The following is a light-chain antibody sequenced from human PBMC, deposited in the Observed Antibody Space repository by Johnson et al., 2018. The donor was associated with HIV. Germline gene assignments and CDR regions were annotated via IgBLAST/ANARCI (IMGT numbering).Light chain of an antibody. Sequence: QSVLTQPPSVSAAPGQKVTISCSGSSSNIGNNYVSWYQQLPGTAPKLLIYENNKRPSGIPDRFSGSKSVTSATLGITGLQTGDEADYYGGTWDSSLSAYVFGTGTKVTVL. CDR3: GTWDSSLSAYV. J-gene: IGLJ1*01. CDR1: SSNIGNNY. V-gene: IGLV1-51*02. CDR2: ENN.